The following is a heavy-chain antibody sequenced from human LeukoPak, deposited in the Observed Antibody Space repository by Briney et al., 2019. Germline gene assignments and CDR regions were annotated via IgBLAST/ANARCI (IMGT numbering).Heavy chain of an antibody. D-gene: IGHD6-19*01. Sequence: GGSLRLSCAASGFTFGSCWMNWVRQAPGKGLEWVSAISGSGGSTYYADSVKGRFTISRDNSKNTLYLQMNSLRAEDTAVYYCAKERTVAGTENWGQGTLVTVSS. CDR2: ISGSGGST. CDR3: AKERTVAGTEN. J-gene: IGHJ4*02. V-gene: IGHV3-23*01. CDR1: GFTFGSCW.